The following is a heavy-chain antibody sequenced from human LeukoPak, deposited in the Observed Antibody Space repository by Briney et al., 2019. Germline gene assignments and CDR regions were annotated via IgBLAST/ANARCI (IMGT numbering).Heavy chain of an antibody. Sequence: GGSLRLSCAASGFTFSRYWMLWVRQAPGKGLVWLSHISSDGSSTRYADSVKGRFTISRDNAKNTLYLQMSSLRAEDTAVYYCATYSGAYSSGWPHYWGQGTLVTVSS. CDR2: ISSDGSST. V-gene: IGHV3-74*01. J-gene: IGHJ4*02. CDR3: ATYSGAYSSGWPHY. D-gene: IGHD6-19*01. CDR1: GFTFSRYW.